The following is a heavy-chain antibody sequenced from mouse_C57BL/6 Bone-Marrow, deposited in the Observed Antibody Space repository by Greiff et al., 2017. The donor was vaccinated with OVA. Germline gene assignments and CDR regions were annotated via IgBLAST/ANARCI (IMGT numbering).Heavy chain of an antibody. J-gene: IGHJ3*01. V-gene: IGHV10-1*01. CDR2: IRSKSNNYAT. D-gene: IGHD1-1*01. CDR1: GFSFNTYA. Sequence: EVQLVESGGGLVQPKGSLKLSCAASGFSFNTYAMNWVRQAPGQGLEWVARIRSKSNNYATYYADSVKDRFTISRDDSESMLYLQMNNLKTEDTAMYDGVRQGITTVVEGPWFAYWGQGTLVTVSA. CDR3: VRQGITTVVEGPWFAY.